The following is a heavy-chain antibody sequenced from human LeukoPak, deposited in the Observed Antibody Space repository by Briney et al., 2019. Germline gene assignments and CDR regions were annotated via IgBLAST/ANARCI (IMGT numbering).Heavy chain of an antibody. CDR2: INDSGGT. CDR1: GFTFSDYF. D-gene: IGHD6-13*01. J-gene: IGHJ6*03. CDR3: ARTARSSSSSNYYYYMDV. V-gene: IGHV4-34*01. Sequence: PGGSLRLSCAASGFTFSDYFMSWIRQSPGKGLEWIGEINDSGGTNYNPSLKSRVTISVDTSKNQFSLKLSSVTAADTAVYYCARTARSSSSSNYYYYMDVWGKGTTVTISS.